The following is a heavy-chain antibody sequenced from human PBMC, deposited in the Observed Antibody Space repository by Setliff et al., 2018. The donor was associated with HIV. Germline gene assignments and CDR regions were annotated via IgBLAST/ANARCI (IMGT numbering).Heavy chain of an antibody. CDR2: IKSRVDCETT. J-gene: IGHJ3*02. CDR1: GFNFKNAW. V-gene: IGHV3-15*01. CDR3: LLLGMHWAFDI. D-gene: IGHD7-27*01. Sequence: GGSLRLSCAGSGFNFKNAWMSWVRPAPGKGLEWVGRIKSRVDCETTAYAAPLKGRFTISRDDSKNTLYLQMDSLSTEDTAVYYCLLLGMHWAFDIWGQGTMVTVSS.